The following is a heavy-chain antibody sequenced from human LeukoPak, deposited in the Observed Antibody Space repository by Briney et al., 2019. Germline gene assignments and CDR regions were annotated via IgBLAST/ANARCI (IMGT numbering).Heavy chain of an antibody. CDR2: ISTNNGDT. Sequence: PWASVKVSCKASGYTFTSNGISWVRQAPGQGLEWMGWISTNNGDTKYGKKFQGRVIMTTDTSTSTTYMEVRSLRSDDTAVYYCARDDDYNPLVHWGQGTLVTVSS. CDR1: GYTFTSNG. CDR3: ARDDDYNPLVH. V-gene: IGHV1-18*01. J-gene: IGHJ4*02. D-gene: IGHD4/OR15-4a*01.